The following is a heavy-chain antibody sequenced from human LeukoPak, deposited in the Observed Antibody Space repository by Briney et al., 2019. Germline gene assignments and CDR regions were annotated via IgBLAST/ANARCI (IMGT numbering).Heavy chain of an antibody. D-gene: IGHD1-14*01. V-gene: IGHV3-23*01. Sequence: GGSLRLSCAASGFTFDNYAMSWVRQAPGKGLEWVSAISGSGGNTHYADSVKGRFTISRDNFKNTLYLQMNSLGAEDTAVYYCAKDGAENYYYYMDVWGKGTTVTVSS. CDR3: AKDGAENYYYYMDV. CDR1: GFTFDNYA. CDR2: ISGSGGNT. J-gene: IGHJ6*03.